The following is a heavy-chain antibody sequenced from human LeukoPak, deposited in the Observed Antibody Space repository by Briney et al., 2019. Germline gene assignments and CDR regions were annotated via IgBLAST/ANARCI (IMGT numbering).Heavy chain of an antibody. Sequence: SETLSLTCTVSGGSLSTYYWGWIRQPPGKGLEWIGYIYNSGGGTNSNPSLKSRVTISEDTSKNQFSLQLSSVTAADTAVYYCARRYSSGWSPTFDYWGQGILVTVSS. V-gene: IGHV4-59*01. D-gene: IGHD6-19*01. CDR3: ARRYSSGWSPTFDY. CDR2: IYNSGGGT. J-gene: IGHJ4*02. CDR1: GGSLSTYY.